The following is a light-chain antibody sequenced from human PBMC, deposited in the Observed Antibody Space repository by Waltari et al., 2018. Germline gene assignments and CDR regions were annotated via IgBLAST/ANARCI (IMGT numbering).Light chain of an antibody. CDR3: QQEDTSPYT. CDR2: AAS. V-gene: IGKV1-27*01. CDR1: QGIKKE. J-gene: IGKJ1*01. Sequence: DIQMTQSPSSLSVSIGDRVTVTCRASQGIKKELTWYQQKPGKAPTPLIYAASTLQTGVSSRFSGGGYGTEFTLTISSLQPEDVATYYCQQEDTSPYTFGAGTTLEIK.